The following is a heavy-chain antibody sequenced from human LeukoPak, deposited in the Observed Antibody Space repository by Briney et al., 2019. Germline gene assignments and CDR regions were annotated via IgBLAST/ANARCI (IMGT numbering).Heavy chain of an antibody. CDR3: ARHSGGRDSSGEYWYFDL. CDR2: IYYSGST. CDR1: GGSISSYY. Sequence: SETLSLTCTVSGGSISSYYWSWIRQPPGKGLEWIGYIYYSGSTNYNPSLKSRVTISVDTSKNQFSLKLSSVTAADTAVYYCARHSGGRDSSGEYWYFDLWGRGILVTVSS. J-gene: IGHJ2*01. V-gene: IGHV4-59*08. D-gene: IGHD3-22*01.